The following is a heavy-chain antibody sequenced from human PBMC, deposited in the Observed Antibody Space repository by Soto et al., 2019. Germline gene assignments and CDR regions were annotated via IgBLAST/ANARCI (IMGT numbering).Heavy chain of an antibody. CDR2: IYYSGNT. D-gene: IGHD4-17*01. V-gene: IGHV4-31*03. CDR3: ARGAADYGDAFDI. CDR1: GGSTSRGGYY. Sequence: QVQLQESGPGLVNPSQPLSLTCTVSGGSTSRGGYYWTWIRQHPVRGLEWIAYIYYSGNTFYNPSLKSRLTISLDTSKNQFSLNLTSVTAADTAVYYCARGAADYGDAFDIWGQGTMVTVSS. J-gene: IGHJ3*02.